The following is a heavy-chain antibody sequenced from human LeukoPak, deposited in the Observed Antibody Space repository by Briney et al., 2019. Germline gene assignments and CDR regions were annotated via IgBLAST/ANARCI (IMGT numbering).Heavy chain of an antibody. D-gene: IGHD5-18*01. CDR2: IIPIFGTA. J-gene: IGHJ4*02. CDR1: GGTFSSYA. CDR3: AREGPSVDTAMVDY. Sequence: GASVKVSCKASGGTFSSYAISWVRQAPGRGLEWMGGIIPIFGTANYAQKFQGRVTITADESTSTAYMELSSLRSEDTAVYYCAREGPSVDTAMVDYWGQGTLVTVSS. V-gene: IGHV1-69*13.